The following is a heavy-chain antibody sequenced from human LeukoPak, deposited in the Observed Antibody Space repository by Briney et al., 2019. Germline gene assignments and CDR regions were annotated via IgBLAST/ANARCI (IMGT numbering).Heavy chain of an antibody. J-gene: IGHJ3*02. Sequence: GGSLRLSCAASGFTFSAYEMSWVRQAPGKGLEWVSYIGSSGSTVYYADSVKGRFTISRDNAKNSLYMQMESLRDEDTAIYYCARDTLEYSNSPDALDIWGQGTMVTVSS. CDR1: GFTFSAYE. CDR2: IGSSGSTV. D-gene: IGHD4-23*01. V-gene: IGHV3-48*03. CDR3: ARDTLEYSNSPDALDI.